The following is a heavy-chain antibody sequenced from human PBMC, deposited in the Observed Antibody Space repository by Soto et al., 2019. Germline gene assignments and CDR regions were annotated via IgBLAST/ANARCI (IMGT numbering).Heavy chain of an antibody. CDR2: INHSGST. J-gene: IGHJ6*02. CDR3: ARGKVFPVGGMDV. V-gene: IGHV4-34*01. CDR1: GGSFSGYY. Sequence: SETLSLTCAVYGGSFSGYYWSWIRQPPGKGLEWIGEINHSGSTNYNPSLKSRVTISVDTSKNQFSLKLSSVTAADTAVYYCARGKVFPVGGMDVWGQGTTVTVSS.